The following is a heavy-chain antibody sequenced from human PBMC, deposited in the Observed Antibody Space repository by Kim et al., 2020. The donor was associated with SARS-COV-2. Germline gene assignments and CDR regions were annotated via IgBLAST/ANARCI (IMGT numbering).Heavy chain of an antibody. J-gene: IGHJ4*02. Sequence: SETLSLTCTVSGGSISSSSYYWGWIRQPPGKGLEWIGSIYYSGSTYYNPSLKSRVTISVDTSKNQFSLKLSSVTAADTAVYYCATRGGRAAYYFDYWGQGTLVTVSS. CDR3: ATRGGRAAYYFDY. V-gene: IGHV4-39*01. CDR1: GGSISSSSYY. CDR2: IYYSGST.